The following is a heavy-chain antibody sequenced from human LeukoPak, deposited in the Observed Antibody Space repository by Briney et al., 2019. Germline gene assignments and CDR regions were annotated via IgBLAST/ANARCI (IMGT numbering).Heavy chain of an antibody. V-gene: IGHV3-43*01. CDR3: AKGDYYYGMDV. CDR1: GFTIDDYT. CDR2: ISWDGGST. J-gene: IGHJ6*02. Sequence: GGSLRLSCAASGFTIDDYTMHWVRQAPGKGLEWVSLISWDGGSTYYADSVKGRFTISRDNSKDSLYLQMNSLRTEDTALYYCAKGDYYYGMDVWGQGTTVTVSS.